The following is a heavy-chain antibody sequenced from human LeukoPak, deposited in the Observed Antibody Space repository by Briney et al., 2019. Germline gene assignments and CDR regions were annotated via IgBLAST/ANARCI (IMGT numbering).Heavy chain of an antibody. CDR3: VRDRFGYSDY. CDR2: IKPDGSEK. J-gene: IGHJ4*02. D-gene: IGHD3-22*01. CDR1: GFTFSNYW. V-gene: IGHV3-7*01. Sequence: GGSLRLSCAASGFTFSNYWMSWVRQAPGKGLEWVANIKPDGSEKYYVDFVKGRLTISRDNAKNSLHLQVNSLRADDTAVYFCVRDRFGYSDYWGQGTLVTVSS.